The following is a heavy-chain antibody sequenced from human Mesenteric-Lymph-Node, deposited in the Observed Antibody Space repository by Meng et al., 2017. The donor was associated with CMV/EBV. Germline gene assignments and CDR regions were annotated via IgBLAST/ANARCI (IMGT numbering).Heavy chain of an antibody. CDR3: ATCSRSCAYYFDY. Sequence: GESLKISCAASTFTFSSIAMSWVRQAPGKGLEWVSVIYSGGYTYYADSVKGRFTISTDTSKNTLYLQVSSLTAGDTAMYYCATCSRSCAYYFDYWGQGSLVTVSS. V-gene: IGHV3-53*01. D-gene: IGHD3-16*01. CDR1: TFTFSSIA. J-gene: IGHJ4*02. CDR2: IYSGGYT.